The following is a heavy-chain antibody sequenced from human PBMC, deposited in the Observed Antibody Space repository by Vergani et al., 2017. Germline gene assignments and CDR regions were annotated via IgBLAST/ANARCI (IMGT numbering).Heavy chain of an antibody. J-gene: IGHJ4*02. Sequence: QVQVVQSGAEVKKSGASVKVSCKTSGHTFSNYYMHWVRQAPGQGLEWMGIINPSGGHTNYAQKFQGRVTMTRDTSTSTVYMELSSLRSEDTAIYYCARGDYGSLTGYRYWGQGTLVTVSA. V-gene: IGHV1-46*03. CDR3: ARGDYGSLTGYRY. CDR2: INPSGGHT. CDR1: GHTFSNYY. D-gene: IGHD3-9*01.